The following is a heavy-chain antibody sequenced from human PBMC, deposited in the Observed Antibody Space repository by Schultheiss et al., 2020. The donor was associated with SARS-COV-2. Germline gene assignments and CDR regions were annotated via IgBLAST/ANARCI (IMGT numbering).Heavy chain of an antibody. V-gene: IGHV3-48*03. CDR3: AREHDFWSGYYYYYGMDV. CDR1: GFTFSSYE. Sequence: GESLKISCAASGFTFSSYEMNWVRQAPGKGLEWVSYISSSGSTIYYADSVKGRFTISRDNAKNSLYLQMNSLRAEDTAVYYCAREHDFWSGYYYYYGMDVWGQGTTVTVSS. D-gene: IGHD3-3*01. J-gene: IGHJ6*02. CDR2: ISSSGSTI.